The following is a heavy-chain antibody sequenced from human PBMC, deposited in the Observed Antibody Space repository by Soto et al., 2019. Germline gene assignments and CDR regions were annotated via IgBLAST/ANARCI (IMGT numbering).Heavy chain of an antibody. CDR3: ASSNNWNGEEGAFDS. CDR1: GFTFEADSGFTFDDFA. Sequence: EVQLVESGGGVVQPGRSVRLSCAASGFTFEADSGFTFDDFAMHWVRQAPGKGLEWVSGISWNSASIGYADSVKGRFTISRDNAMNSLYLQMNSLRGGDTALYYCASSNNWNGEEGAFDSWGQGTQVIVSS. V-gene: IGHV3-9*01. J-gene: IGHJ4*02. CDR2: ISWNSASI. D-gene: IGHD1-20*01.